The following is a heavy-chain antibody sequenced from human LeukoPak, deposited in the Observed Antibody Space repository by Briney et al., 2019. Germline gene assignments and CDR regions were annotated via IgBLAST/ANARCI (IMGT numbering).Heavy chain of an antibody. CDR1: GYTFTSYD. CDR3: ARGSRIWQAARRPRSYYYYMDV. Sequence: ASVKVSCKASGYTFTSYDINWVRQATGQGLEWMGWMNPNSGNTGYAQKFQGRVTMTRNTSISTAYMELSSLRPEDTAVYYCARGSRIWQAARRPRSYYYYMDVWGRGTTVTVSS. J-gene: IGHJ6*03. D-gene: IGHD6-6*01. V-gene: IGHV1-8*01. CDR2: MNPNSGNT.